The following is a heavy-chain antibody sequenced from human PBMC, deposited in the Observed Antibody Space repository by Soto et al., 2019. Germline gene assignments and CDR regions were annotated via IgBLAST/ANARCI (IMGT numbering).Heavy chain of an antibody. J-gene: IGHJ4*02. CDR3: ARDPYGGYATHFDY. CDR2: IYYSGST. Sequence: QVQLQESGPGLVKPSETLSLTCTVSGGSVSSGSYYWSWIRQPPGKGLEWIGYIYYSGSTNYNPSLKSRVTISVDTSKNQFSLKLSSVTAADTAVYYCARDPYGGYATHFDYWGQGTLVTVSS. CDR1: GGSVSSGSYY. V-gene: IGHV4-61*01. D-gene: IGHD5-12*01.